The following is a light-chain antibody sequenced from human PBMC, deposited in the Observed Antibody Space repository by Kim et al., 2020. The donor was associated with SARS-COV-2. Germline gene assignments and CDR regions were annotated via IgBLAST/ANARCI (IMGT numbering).Light chain of an antibody. CDR3: QQYGSSPAIS. CDR1: RSLSERH. V-gene: IGKV3-20*01. J-gene: IGKJ5*01. Sequence: EIVLTQSPGTLSLSPGESATLSCSASRSLSERHLAGYQHKPGQTPRLLIHDASTRTTDTPDRLSGCGSGTDYTLTINRLAPEDFAVYFCQQYGSSPAISFGQGTRL. CDR2: DAS.